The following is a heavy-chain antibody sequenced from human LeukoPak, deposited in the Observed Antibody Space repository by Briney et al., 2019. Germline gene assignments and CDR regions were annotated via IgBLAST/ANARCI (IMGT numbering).Heavy chain of an antibody. CDR2: IYSGGST. J-gene: IGHJ4*02. CDR1: GFTVSSNY. V-gene: IGHV3-66*01. CDR3: ARGGYSSSRYLEPPRFDY. Sequence: TGGSLRLSCAASGFTVSSNYRSWVRQAPGKGLEWVSVIYSGGSTYYADSVKGRFTISRDNSKNTLYLQMNSLRADDTAVYYCARGGYSSSRYLEPPRFDYWGQGTLVTVSS. D-gene: IGHD6-13*01.